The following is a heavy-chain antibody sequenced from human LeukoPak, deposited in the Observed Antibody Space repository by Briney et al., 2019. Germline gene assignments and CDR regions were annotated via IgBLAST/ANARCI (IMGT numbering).Heavy chain of an antibody. V-gene: IGHV4-59*01. CDR2: IYYSGST. D-gene: IGHD5-12*01. Sequence: SETLSLTCIVSGGSISSYYWSWIRQPPGKELEWIGYIYYSGSTNYNSSLKSRVTISVDTSRNQFSLNLTSVTAADTAIYYCARGYSGSGCYFDSWGQGALVTVSS. J-gene: IGHJ4*02. CDR1: GGSISSYY. CDR3: ARGYSGSGCYFDS.